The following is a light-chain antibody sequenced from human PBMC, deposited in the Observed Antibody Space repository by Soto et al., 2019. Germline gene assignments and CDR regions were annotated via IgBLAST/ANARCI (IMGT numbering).Light chain of an antibody. Sequence: QSVLTQPPSASGSLGQSVTISCTGTSSDVGGYNYVSWYQQHPGKAPKLMIYEVTERPSGVPDRFSGSKSGNTASLTVSGLQAEDEADYYCSSYVGSNNFVFGGGTKLTVL. J-gene: IGLJ3*02. CDR3: SSYVGSNNFV. CDR2: EVT. CDR1: SSDVGGYNY. V-gene: IGLV2-8*01.